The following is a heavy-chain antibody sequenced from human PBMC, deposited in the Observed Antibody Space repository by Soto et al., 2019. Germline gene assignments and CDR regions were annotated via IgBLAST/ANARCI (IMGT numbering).Heavy chain of an antibody. CDR3: ARDADFWRGGGTDL. D-gene: IGHD3-3*01. CDR2: LNPNSGGT. CDR1: GYTFVGYY. Sequence: QEQLVQSGAEVKKPGASVKVSCKASGYTFVGYYLHWVRQAPGQGLEWLGWLNPNSGGTNYAQRFQGRVTMTRDESISTASLELSRLKPDDTAVYFCARDADFWRGGGTDLWGQGTTVTVSS. V-gene: IGHV1-2*02. J-gene: IGHJ6*02.